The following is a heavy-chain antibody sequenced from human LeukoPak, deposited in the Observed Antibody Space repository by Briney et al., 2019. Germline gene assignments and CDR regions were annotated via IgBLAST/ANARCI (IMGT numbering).Heavy chain of an antibody. D-gene: IGHD2-2*02. CDR3: ARGYTALDY. J-gene: IGHJ4*02. CDR1: GFTFSSYW. Sequence: PGGSLRLSCAASGFTFSSYWMSWVRQAPGKGLEWVANIKQDGSEKYYADSVKGRFTISRDNSKNTLYLQMNSLRAEDTAVYYCARGYTALDYWGQGTLVTVSS. CDR2: IKQDGSEK. V-gene: IGHV3-7*04.